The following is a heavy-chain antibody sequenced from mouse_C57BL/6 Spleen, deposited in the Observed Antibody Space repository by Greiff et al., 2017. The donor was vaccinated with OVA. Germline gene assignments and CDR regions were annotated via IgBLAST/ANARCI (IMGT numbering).Heavy chain of an antibody. CDR1: GYTFTDYN. CDR2: INPNNGGT. CDR3: AREEALYGNYEVTDAMDY. D-gene: IGHD2-1*01. J-gene: IGHJ4*01. Sequence: EVQLQESGPELVKPGASVKMSCKASGYTFTDYNMHWVKQSHGKSLEWIGYINPNNGGTSYNQKFKGKATLTVNKSSSTAYMELRSLTSEDSAVYYCAREEALYGNYEVTDAMDYWGQGTSVTVSS. V-gene: IGHV1-22*01.